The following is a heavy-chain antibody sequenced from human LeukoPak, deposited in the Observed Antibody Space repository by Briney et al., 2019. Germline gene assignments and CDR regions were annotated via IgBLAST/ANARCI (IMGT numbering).Heavy chain of an antibody. CDR2: IFGGGGT. D-gene: IGHD6-6*01. Sequence: GGSLRLSCAASGFTVSSNYMSWVRQAPGKGLEWVSVIFGGGGTYYGDSVRGRFTISRDNSKNTLYLQMNSLRAEDTAVYYCARDSSWVVDYWGQGTLVTVSS. V-gene: IGHV3-53*01. CDR1: GFTVSSNY. J-gene: IGHJ4*02. CDR3: ARDSSWVVDY.